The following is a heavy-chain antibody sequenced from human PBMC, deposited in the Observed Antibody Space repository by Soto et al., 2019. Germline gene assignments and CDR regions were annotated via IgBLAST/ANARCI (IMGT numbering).Heavy chain of an antibody. CDR2: IIPIFGTA. CDR3: ARGRYCSGGSCYPPYYYGMDV. CDR1: GGTFSSYA. J-gene: IGHJ6*02. Sequence: QVQLVQSGAEVKKPGSSVKVSCKASGGTFSSYAISWVRQAPGQGLEWMGGIIPIFGTANYAQKFQGRVTITADESTSTAYMELSSLRSEGTAVYYCARGRYCSGGSCYPPYYYGMDVWGQGTTVTVSS. V-gene: IGHV1-69*01. D-gene: IGHD2-15*01.